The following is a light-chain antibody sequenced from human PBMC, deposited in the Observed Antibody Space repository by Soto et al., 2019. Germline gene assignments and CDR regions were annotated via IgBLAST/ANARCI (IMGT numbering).Light chain of an antibody. CDR2: GAS. CDR1: QTVTSNY. Sequence: EIVLTQSPGTLSLSPGERATLSCRASQTVTSNYLAWYQRKPGQAPRLLIYGASRRATDIPDRFSGSGSGTDFTLTITRLEPEDFAVYFCQQYAGSPSTFGQGTKVEIK. CDR3: QQYAGSPST. V-gene: IGKV3-20*01. J-gene: IGKJ1*01.